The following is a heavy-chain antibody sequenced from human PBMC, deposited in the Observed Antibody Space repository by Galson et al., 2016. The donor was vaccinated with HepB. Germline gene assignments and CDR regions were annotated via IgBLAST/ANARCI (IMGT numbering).Heavy chain of an antibody. Sequence: SVKVSCKASGYTFTNYAVHWVRQAPGQRLEWMGWINTGSDNTKYSQNFQGRATMMRETSASTAYMELSSLRSEDTAVYYCPREGRGDCSSTTCYFGGMDVWGQGTTVTVSS. V-gene: IGHV1-3*04. J-gene: IGHJ6*02. CDR1: GYTFTNYA. CDR2: INTGSDNT. D-gene: IGHD2-2*01. CDR3: PREGRGDCSSTTCYFGGMDV.